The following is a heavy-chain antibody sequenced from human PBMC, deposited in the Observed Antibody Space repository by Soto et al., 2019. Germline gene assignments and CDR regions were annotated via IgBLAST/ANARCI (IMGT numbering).Heavy chain of an antibody. J-gene: IGHJ4*02. CDR3: APRPGGGGY. CDR2: IYSGGYT. D-gene: IGHD3-10*01. CDR1: GFTVSNNY. V-gene: IGHV3-53*01. Sequence: EVQLVESGGGLIQPGGSLRLSCAVSGFTVSNNYMSWVRQAPGKGLEGVSVIYSGGYTAYGDSVKGRFTISRDNTKNTLHFKMNSLEADDAALYYWAPRPGGGGYWGQGTLVTVSS.